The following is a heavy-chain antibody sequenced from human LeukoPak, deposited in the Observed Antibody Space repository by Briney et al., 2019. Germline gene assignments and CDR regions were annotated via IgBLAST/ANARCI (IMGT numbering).Heavy chain of an antibody. CDR1: GCSISSTYY. CDR3: ARVSGYYYGSGRKNWFDP. D-gene: IGHD3-10*01. CDR2: IYHSGST. J-gene: IGHJ5*02. V-gene: IGHV4-38-2*02. Sequence: SETLSLTCTVSGCSISSTYYWGWIRQPPGKGLEWIGSIYHSGSTYYNPSLKSRVTISVDTSKNQFSLKLSSVTAADTAVYYCARVSGYYYGSGRKNWFDPWGQGTLVTVSS.